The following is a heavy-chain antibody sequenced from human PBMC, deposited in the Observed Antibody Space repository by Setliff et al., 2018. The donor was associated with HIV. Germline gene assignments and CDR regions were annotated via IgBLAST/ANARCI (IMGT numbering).Heavy chain of an antibody. J-gene: IGHJ4*02. CDR1: GFNFGSYS. Sequence: LRLSCAASGFNFGSYSLNWVRQAPGKGMEWVSYINRYGPTIYYADSVKGRFTISRDDAKNSLYLHMDSLRAEDTAVYYCARSQHSSSLRYFDYWGQGTLGTVS. V-gene: IGHV3-48*01. D-gene: IGHD6-13*01. CDR3: ARSQHSSSLRYFDY. CDR2: INRYGPTI.